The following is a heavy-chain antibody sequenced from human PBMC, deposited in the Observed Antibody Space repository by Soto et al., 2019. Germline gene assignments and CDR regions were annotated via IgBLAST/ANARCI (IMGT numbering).Heavy chain of an antibody. CDR3: ASGSRYYYDSSGYYNY. V-gene: IGHV4-59*01. Sequence: KSSETLSLTCTVSGGSISSYYWSWIRQPPGKGLEWIGYIYYSGSTNYNPSLKSRVTISVDTSKNQFSLKLSSVTAADTAVYYCASGSRYYYDSSGYYNYWGQGTLVTVSS. J-gene: IGHJ4*02. CDR2: IYYSGST. CDR1: GGSISSYY. D-gene: IGHD3-22*01.